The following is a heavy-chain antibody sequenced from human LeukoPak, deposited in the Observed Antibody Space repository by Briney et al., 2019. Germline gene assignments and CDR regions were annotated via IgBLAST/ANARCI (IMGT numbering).Heavy chain of an antibody. CDR2: INWHGGST. Sequence: RPGGSLRLSCVASGFTFDDYGMSWVRQSAGKGLEWVSSINWHGGSTHYAESVKGRFTISRDNAKNSLFLQMNSLRAEDKALYYCARANYSPYYFDYWGQGTLVTVSS. CDR3: ARANYSPYYFDY. J-gene: IGHJ4*02. CDR1: GFTFDDYG. D-gene: IGHD4-11*01. V-gene: IGHV3-20*04.